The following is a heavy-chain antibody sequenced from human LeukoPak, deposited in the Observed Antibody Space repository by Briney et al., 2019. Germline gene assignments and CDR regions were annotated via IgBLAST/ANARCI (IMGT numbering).Heavy chain of an antibody. V-gene: IGHV3-15*01. J-gene: IGHJ3*02. CDR2: IKSKTDGGTT. Sequence: GGSLRLSCAASGFTFSNAWMSWVRQAPGKGLEWVGRIKSKTDGGTTDYAAPVKGRFTISRDDSKNTLYLQMNSLKTEDTAVYYCTTGIGPETDYGSAPDAFDIWGQGTMVTVSS. D-gene: IGHD3-10*01. CDR1: GFTFSNAW. CDR3: TTGIGPETDYGSAPDAFDI.